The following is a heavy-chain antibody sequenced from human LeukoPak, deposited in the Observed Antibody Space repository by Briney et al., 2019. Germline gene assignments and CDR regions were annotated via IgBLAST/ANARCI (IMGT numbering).Heavy chain of an antibody. J-gene: IGHJ4*02. CDR2: ISWNSGSI. V-gene: IGHV3-9*01. D-gene: IGHD4-23*01. CDR3: AKDRYGGNSGYFDY. CDR1: GFTFDDYA. Sequence: GRSLRLSCAASGFTFDDYAMHWVRQAPGKGLEWVSGISWNSGSIGYADSVKGRFTISRDNAKNSLYPQMNSLRTEDTALYYCAKDRYGGNSGYFDYWGQGTLVTVSS.